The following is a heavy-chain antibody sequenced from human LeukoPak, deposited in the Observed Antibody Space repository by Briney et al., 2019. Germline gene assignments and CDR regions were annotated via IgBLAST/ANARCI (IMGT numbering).Heavy chain of an antibody. J-gene: IGHJ6*02. V-gene: IGHV3-15*01. CDR2: IKRNTDGGTI. Sequence: GGSLRLSCAASGFTFSNAWMSWVRQVPGKGLEWVGRIKRNTDGGTIDYGAAVKGRFTISRDDSKNTLYLQMDSLKSEDTAVYYCTTYDYGDYYFFYGMDVWGQGTTVTVSS. CDR1: GFTFSNAW. CDR3: TTYDYGDYYFFYGMDV. D-gene: IGHD4-17*01.